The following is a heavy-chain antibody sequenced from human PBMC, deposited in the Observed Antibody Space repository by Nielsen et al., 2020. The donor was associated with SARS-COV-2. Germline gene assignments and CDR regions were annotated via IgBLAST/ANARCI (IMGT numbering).Heavy chain of an antibody. CDR3: ARQSVAGTDP. D-gene: IGHD6-19*01. CDR1: GYTFGMYF. V-gene: IGHV5-51*01. J-gene: IGHJ5*01. CDR2: IYPGDSNT. Sequence: GESLKISCQASGYTFGMYFIGWVRQMPGKGLEWMGVIYPGDSNTRYSPSFQGQVSISVDKSITTAYLQWSSLKASGTAMYYCARQSVAGTDPWGQGTLVTVSS.